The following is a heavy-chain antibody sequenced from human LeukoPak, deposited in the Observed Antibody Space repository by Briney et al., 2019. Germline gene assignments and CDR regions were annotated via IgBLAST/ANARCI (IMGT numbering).Heavy chain of an antibody. CDR1: GFTFSSYG. J-gene: IGHJ4*02. Sequence: GGSLRLSCAASGFTFSSYGMHWFRQAPDKGLEWVAFIRYDGSNKYYADSVKGRFTISRDNSKNTLYLQMNSLRAEDTAVYYCAKGGYSSSWYVGLPPRYYFDYWGQGTLVTVSS. D-gene: IGHD6-13*01. CDR2: IRYDGSNK. V-gene: IGHV3-30*02. CDR3: AKGGYSSSWYVGLPPRYYFDY.